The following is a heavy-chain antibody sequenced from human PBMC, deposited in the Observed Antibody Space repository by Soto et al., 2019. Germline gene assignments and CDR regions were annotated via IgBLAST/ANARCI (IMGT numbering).Heavy chain of an antibody. J-gene: IGHJ6*02. D-gene: IGHD3-22*01. CDR1: GFKYTDFA. CDR3: ARRDWDSYYAIDV. V-gene: IGHV3-30*09. CDR2: ISYAVFGK. Sequence: VQLVESGGGEVQPGRSLRLSCAASGFKYTDFALHWVRQAPGKGLEWVAIISYAVFGKKYTNSVKGRFVISRDNPKNTLYLEMNSLRPEDTAVYFCARRDWDSYYAIDVWGQGTTVTVFS.